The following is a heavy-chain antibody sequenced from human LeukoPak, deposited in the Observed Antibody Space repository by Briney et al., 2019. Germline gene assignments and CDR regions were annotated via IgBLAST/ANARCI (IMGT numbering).Heavy chain of an antibody. CDR3: AREVAVAGTNNDAFDI. V-gene: IGHV4-59*01. D-gene: IGHD6-19*01. CDR2: IYYSGST. CDR1: GGSFSGYY. Sequence: SETLSLTCAVYGGSFSGYYWSWIRQPPGKGLEWIGYIYYSGSTNYNPSLKSRVTISVDTSKNQFSLKLSSVTAADMAVYYCAREVAVAGTNNDAFDIWGQGTMVTVSS. J-gene: IGHJ3*02.